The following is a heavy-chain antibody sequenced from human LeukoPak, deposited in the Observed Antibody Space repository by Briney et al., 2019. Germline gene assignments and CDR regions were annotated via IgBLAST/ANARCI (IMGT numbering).Heavy chain of an antibody. CDR2: ITTSDGNT. V-gene: IGHV3-23*01. CDR3: VLTYSYGTPNY. D-gene: IGHD5-18*01. J-gene: IGHJ4*02. Sequence: GGSLRLSCAASGFTFSSYTMSWVRQAPGKGLEWVSTITTSDGNTYYADSVKGRFTVSRDNSKNTLFLQMNSLRAEDTAVYYCVLTYSYGTPNYWGQGTLVTVSS. CDR1: GFTFSSYT.